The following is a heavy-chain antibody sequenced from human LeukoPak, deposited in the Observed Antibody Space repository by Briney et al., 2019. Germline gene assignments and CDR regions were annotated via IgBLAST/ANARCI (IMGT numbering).Heavy chain of an antibody. Sequence: SATLSLTCTVSGGSISSSSYYWGWIRQPPGKGLEWIGSIYYSGSTYCNPSLKSRVTISVDTSKNQFSLKLSSVTAADTAVYYCARLDYRLRGLFDYWGQGTLVTVSS. V-gene: IGHV4-39*01. D-gene: IGHD4-11*01. CDR2: IYYSGST. J-gene: IGHJ4*02. CDR1: GGSISSSSYY. CDR3: ARLDYRLRGLFDY.